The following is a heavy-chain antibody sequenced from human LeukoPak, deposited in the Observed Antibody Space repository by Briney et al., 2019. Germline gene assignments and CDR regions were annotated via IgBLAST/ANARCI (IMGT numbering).Heavy chain of an antibody. V-gene: IGHV1-18*01. D-gene: IGHD3-10*01. J-gene: IGHJ6*02. CDR2: ISAYNGNT. Sequence: ASVKVSCKASGYTFTSYGISWVRQAPGQGLEWMGWISAYNGNTNYAQKLQGRVTMTTDTSTSTAYMELRSLRSDDTAVYYCARDGHYYGSGSYYNPYYYGMDVWGQGTTVTVSS. CDR3: ARDGHYYGSGSYYNPYYYGMDV. CDR1: GYTFTSYG.